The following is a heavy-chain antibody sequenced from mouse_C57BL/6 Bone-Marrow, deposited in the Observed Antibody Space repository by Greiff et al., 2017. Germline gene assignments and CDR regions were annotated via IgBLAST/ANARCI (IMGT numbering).Heavy chain of an antibody. D-gene: IGHD6-1*01. CDR2: IDPSDSYT. Sequence: VQLQQPGAELVMPGASVKLSCKASGYTFTSYWMHWVKQRPGQGLEWIGEIDPSDSYTNYNQKFKGKSTLTVDKSSSTAYMQLSSLTSEYSAVYYCARSSLRGFAYWGQGTLVTVSA. CDR3: ARSSLRGFAY. V-gene: IGHV1-69*01. CDR1: GYTFTSYW. J-gene: IGHJ3*01.